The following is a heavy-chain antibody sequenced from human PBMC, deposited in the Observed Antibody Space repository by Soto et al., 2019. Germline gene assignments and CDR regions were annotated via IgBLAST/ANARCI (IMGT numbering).Heavy chain of an antibody. D-gene: IGHD4-4*01. CDR3: ASQSRDTVTEWVYYYGMDV. J-gene: IGHJ6*02. V-gene: IGHV3-30-3*01. CDR1: GFTFSSYA. Sequence: GGSLRLSCAASGFTFSSYAMHWVRQAPGKGLEWVAVISYDGSNKYYADSVKGRFTISRDNSKNTLYLQMNSLRAEDTAVYYCASQSRDTVTEWVYYYGMDVWGQGTTVTVSS. CDR2: ISYDGSNK.